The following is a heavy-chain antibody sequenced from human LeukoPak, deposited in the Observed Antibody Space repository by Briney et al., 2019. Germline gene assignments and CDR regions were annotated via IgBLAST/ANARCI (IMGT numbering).Heavy chain of an antibody. CDR3: ARDLGGTTSNAFDI. J-gene: IGHJ3*02. Sequence: PSETLSLTCTVSGGSISSYYWSWIRQPPGKGLEWIGYIYYSGSTNYNPSLKSRVTISVDTSKNQFSLKLSSVTAADTAVYYRARDLGGTTSNAFDIWGQGTMVTVSS. CDR1: GGSISSYY. D-gene: IGHD1-1*01. V-gene: IGHV4-59*01. CDR2: IYYSGST.